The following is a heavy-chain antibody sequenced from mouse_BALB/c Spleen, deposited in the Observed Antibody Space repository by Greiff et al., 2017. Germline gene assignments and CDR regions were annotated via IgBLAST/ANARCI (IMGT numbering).Heavy chain of an antibody. CDR1: GFTFSDYY. Sequence: EVKLVESGGGLVKPGGSLKLSCAASGFTFSDYYMYWVRQTPEKRLEWVATISDGGSYTYYPDSVKGRFTISRDNAKHNLYLRMSSLKSEDTAMYYCARLGYYYAMYYWGQGTSVTVSS. V-gene: IGHV5-4*02. CDR3: ARLGYYYAMYY. D-gene: IGHD4-1*01. J-gene: IGHJ4*01. CDR2: ISDGGSYT.